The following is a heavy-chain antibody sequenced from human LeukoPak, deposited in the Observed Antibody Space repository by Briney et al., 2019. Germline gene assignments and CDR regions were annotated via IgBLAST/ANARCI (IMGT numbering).Heavy chain of an antibody. V-gene: IGHV1-2*02. D-gene: IGHD3-9*01. CDR1: GYTFTDYY. CDR3: ARSYFDVLTNYYMWLAP. J-gene: IGHJ5*02. CDR2: INLNSGDT. Sequence: ASVKVSCKASGYTFTDYYIHWVRQAPGQGLEWMGWINLNSGDTYYAQNFQDRVTMTGDTSIGTAYLELSSLRSDDTAVFYCARSYFDVLTNYYMWLAPWGQGTLVTVSS.